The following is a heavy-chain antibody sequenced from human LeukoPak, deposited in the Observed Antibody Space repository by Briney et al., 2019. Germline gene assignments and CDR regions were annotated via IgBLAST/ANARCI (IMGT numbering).Heavy chain of an antibody. CDR2: ISSSSTI. CDR1: GFIFSSYS. V-gene: IGHV3-48*01. J-gene: IGHJ6*02. Sequence: PGGSLRLSCAASGFIFSSYSMNWVRRTPEKGLEWVSYISSSSTIYYADSMKGRLTISRDNSKNTLYLQMNSLRAEDTAVYYCAKYGSIAARLDYGMDVWGQGTTVTVSS. CDR3: AKYGSIAARLDYGMDV. D-gene: IGHD6-6*01.